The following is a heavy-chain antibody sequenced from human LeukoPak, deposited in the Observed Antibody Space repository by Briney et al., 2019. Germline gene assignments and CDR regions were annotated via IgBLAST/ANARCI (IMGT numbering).Heavy chain of an antibody. CDR3: ARNPPGGSYLYWYFDL. V-gene: IGHV1-18*01. CDR2: ISAYNGNT. J-gene: IGHJ2*01. D-gene: IGHD1-26*01. Sequence: ASVKVSCKASGYTFTSYGISWVRQAPGQGLEWMGWISAYNGNTNYAQKLQGRVTMTTDTSTSTAYMELRSLRSDDTAVYYCARNPPGGSYLYWYFDLWGRGTLVTVSS. CDR1: GYTFTSYG.